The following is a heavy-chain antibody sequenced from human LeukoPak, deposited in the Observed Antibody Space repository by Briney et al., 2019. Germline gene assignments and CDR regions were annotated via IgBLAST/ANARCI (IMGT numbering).Heavy chain of an antibody. CDR3: ARDRPLYGWVGIGYYFDY. CDR1: GGTFSSYA. Sequence: ASVKVSCKASGGTFSSYAISWVRQAPGQGLEWMGVIIPIFGTASYAQKFQGRVTITADESTSTAYMELSSLRSEDTAVYYCARDRPLYGWVGIGYYFDYWGQGTLVTVSS. CDR2: IIPIFGTA. D-gene: IGHD2-15*01. J-gene: IGHJ4*02. V-gene: IGHV1-69*13.